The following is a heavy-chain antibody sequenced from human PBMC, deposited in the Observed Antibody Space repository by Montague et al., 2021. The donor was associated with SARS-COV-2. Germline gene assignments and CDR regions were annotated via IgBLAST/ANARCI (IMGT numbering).Heavy chain of an antibody. CDR1: VSWNSGAD. CDR3: ARAQNICFIANCVNYFDR. J-gene: IGHJ4*02. D-gene: IGHD2-15*01. V-gene: IGHV4-61*03. CDR2: IFYKRRT. Sequence: SETLSLTCSRLVSWNSGADRKSTRLNPSHGSQSYADIFYKRRTKFNPSLKSRVSMSLDTSKNHFSLRLSAVTAADTARYYCARAQNICFIANCVNYFDRWGLGALVTVSS.